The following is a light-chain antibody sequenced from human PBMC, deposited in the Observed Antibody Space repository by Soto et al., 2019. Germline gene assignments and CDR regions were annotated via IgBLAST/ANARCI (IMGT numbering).Light chain of an antibody. CDR1: QSLVHSDGYNY. CDR2: LGS. V-gene: IGKV2-28*01. J-gene: IGKJ1*01. CDR3: MQALQTAWT. Sequence: DIELIQTPLSSPVTFGQPASISCRSSQSLVHSDGYNYLDWYLQKPGQSPQLLIYLGSNRASGVPDRFSGSGSGTDFTLKISRVEAEDVGVYYCMQALQTAWTFGQGTKVDIK.